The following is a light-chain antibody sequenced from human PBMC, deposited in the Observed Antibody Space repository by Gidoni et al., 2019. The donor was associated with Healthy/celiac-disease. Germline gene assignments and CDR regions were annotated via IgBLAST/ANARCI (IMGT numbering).Light chain of an antibody. Sequence: EIVMTQSPATLSVSPGERATPSCSASQIVSSNLAWYQQKPGQAPRLLIYGASTRATGIPARFSGSGSGTEFTLTISSLPSEDFAVYYCQQYNNWPYTFGQGTKLEIK. V-gene: IGKV3-15*01. CDR2: GAS. CDR3: QQYNNWPYT. J-gene: IGKJ2*01. CDR1: QIVSSN.